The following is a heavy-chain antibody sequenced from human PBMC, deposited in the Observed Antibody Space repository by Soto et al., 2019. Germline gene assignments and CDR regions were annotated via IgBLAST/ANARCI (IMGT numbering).Heavy chain of an antibody. J-gene: IGHJ3*02. CDR2: ISSRGTTK. D-gene: IGHD2-15*01. Sequence: EVQLVESGGGLVQPGESLRLSCEASGFDLRDYEMNWVRQAPGKGLEWVSHISSRGTTKDFADSLKGRVTISRDNARNSVYLEMNSMRVDDTAVDYCVRRIWDAMVVVSATRGVFDIWGQGTMVTVSS. CDR3: VRRIWDAMVVVSATRGVFDI. CDR1: GFDLRDYE. V-gene: IGHV3-48*03.